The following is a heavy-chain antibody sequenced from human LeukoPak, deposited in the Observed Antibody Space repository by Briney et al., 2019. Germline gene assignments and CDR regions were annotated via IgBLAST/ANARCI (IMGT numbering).Heavy chain of an antibody. CDR3: ARVGSSYSSSWHNDY. CDR2: INPNSGGT. V-gene: IGHV1-2*02. Sequence: ASVKVSCKASGYTFTGYYMHWVRQAPGQGLEWMGWINPNSGGTNYAQKFQGRVSMTRDTSISTAYMELSGLRSDDTAMYYCARVGSSYSSSWHNDYWGQGTLVTVSS. J-gene: IGHJ4*02. CDR1: GYTFTGYY. D-gene: IGHD6-13*01.